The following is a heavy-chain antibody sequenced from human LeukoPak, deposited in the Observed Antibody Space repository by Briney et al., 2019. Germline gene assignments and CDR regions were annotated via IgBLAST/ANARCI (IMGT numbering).Heavy chain of an antibody. J-gene: IGHJ6*02. CDR3: ARDSGYGGLDV. CDR1: SGSISSGAYY. Sequence: SQTLSLTCTVSSGSISSGAYYWSWIRQHPGKGLEWIGYIYYSGSTYYNPSLKSRVTISVDTSKNQFSLKLSSVTAADTAVYYCARDSGYGGLDVWGQGTTVTVSS. V-gene: IGHV4-31*03. D-gene: IGHD3-9*01. CDR2: IYYSGST.